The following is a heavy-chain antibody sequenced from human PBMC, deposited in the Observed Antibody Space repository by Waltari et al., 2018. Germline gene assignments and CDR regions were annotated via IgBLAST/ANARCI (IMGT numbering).Heavy chain of an antibody. Sequence: QVQLQESGPGLVKPSQTLSLTCPVPGGSISSSRYYWGWIRQPPGKGLEWIGSIYYSGSTYYNPSLKSRVTISVDTSKNQFSLKLSSVTAADTAVYYCARDLGLPTDYWGQGTLVTVSS. V-gene: IGHV4-39*07. CDR2: IYYSGST. CDR3: ARDLGLPTDY. D-gene: IGHD3-16*01. J-gene: IGHJ4*02. CDR1: GGSISSSRYY.